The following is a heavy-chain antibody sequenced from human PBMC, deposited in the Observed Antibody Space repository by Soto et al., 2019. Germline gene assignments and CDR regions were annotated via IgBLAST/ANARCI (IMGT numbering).Heavy chain of an antibody. J-gene: IGHJ5*02. Sequence: QVQLVQSGAEVKKPGASVKVSCKASGYTFTSYGISWVRQAPGQGLEWMGWVSAYNGNTNYAQKLQGRVTLTTDTSTSKAYMELRSLRSDDSAVYYCARDPRYCSGGSCLNWFDPWGQGTLVTVSP. CDR1: GYTFTSYG. D-gene: IGHD2-15*01. CDR3: ARDPRYCSGGSCLNWFDP. V-gene: IGHV1-18*01. CDR2: VSAYNGNT.